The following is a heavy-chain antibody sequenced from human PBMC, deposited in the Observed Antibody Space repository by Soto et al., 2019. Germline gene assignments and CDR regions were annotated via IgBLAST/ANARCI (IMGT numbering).Heavy chain of an antibody. V-gene: IGHV3-73*02. CDR3: ARQHLDVPVASAIDY. Sequence: EVQLVESGGGSVQPGGSLKFSCAASGFTFSGSTIHWVRQTSGKGLEWVGRIPSKINTYATAYAASVKGRFTISRDDSKNTAYLQMNSLKIEDTAVYYCARQHLDVPVASAIDYWGQGTLVTVSS. CDR2: IPSKINTYAT. J-gene: IGHJ4*02. CDR1: GFTFSGST. D-gene: IGHD6-19*01.